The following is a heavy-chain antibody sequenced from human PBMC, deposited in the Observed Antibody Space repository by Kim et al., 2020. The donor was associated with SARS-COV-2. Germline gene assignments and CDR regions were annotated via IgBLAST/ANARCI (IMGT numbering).Heavy chain of an antibody. Sequence: SETLSLTCAVYGGSFSGYYWSWIRQPPGKGLEWIGEINHSGSTNYNPSLKSRVTISVDTSKNQFSLKLSSVTAADTAVYYCARGGRITMIVVVKYGMDVWGQGTTVTVSS. CDR1: GGSFSGYY. D-gene: IGHD3-22*01. CDR2: INHSGST. V-gene: IGHV4-34*01. J-gene: IGHJ6*02. CDR3: ARGGRITMIVVVKYGMDV.